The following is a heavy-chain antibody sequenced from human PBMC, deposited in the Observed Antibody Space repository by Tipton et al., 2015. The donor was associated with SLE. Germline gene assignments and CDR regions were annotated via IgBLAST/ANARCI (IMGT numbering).Heavy chain of an antibody. J-gene: IGHJ4*02. CDR2: VDHRGNT. Sequence: TLSLTCAVYHGSFSAYYWTWIRQPPGKGLEWIGDVDHRGNTNYSPSLKGRITISVDTSKNQFSLKLSSVTAADTAVYYCARGKISWAVFVVKNYFDSWGQGTLVTVSS. CDR3: ARGKISWAVFVVKNYFDS. V-gene: IGHV4-34*01. CDR1: HGSFSAYY. D-gene: IGHD2-21*01.